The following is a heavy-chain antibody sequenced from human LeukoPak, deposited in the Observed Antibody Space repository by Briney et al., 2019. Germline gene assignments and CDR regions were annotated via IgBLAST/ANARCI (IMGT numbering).Heavy chain of an antibody. J-gene: IGHJ4*02. V-gene: IGHV1-24*01. CDR1: GYTLTELS. CDR2: FDPEDGEA. Sequence: ASVKVSCKVSGYTLTELSMHWVRQAPGKGLEWMGGFDPEDGEAIYAQKFQGRVTMTEDTSTDTAYMELSSLRSEDTAVYFCARAGFEYQLHTVFYYWGQGTLVTVSS. D-gene: IGHD2-2*01. CDR3: ARAGFEYQLHTVFYY.